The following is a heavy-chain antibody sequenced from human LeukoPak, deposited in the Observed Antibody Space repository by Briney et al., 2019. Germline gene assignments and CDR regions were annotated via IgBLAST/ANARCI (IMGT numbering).Heavy chain of an antibody. CDR3: ARDRAAADP. Sequence: GGSLRLSCAASGFTVRNYYMSCLRQAPGKGLEWVSVIWTDGGTYYPASVRGRFTISRDDSKNTLFLQMDSLRAEDTAVYYCARDRAAADPWGQGTLVTVSS. J-gene: IGHJ5*02. D-gene: IGHD6-13*01. V-gene: IGHV3-53*01. CDR1: GFTVRNYY. CDR2: IWTDGGT.